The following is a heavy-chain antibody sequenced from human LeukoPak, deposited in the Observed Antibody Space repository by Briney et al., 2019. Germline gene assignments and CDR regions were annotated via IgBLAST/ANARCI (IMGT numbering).Heavy chain of an antibody. D-gene: IGHD3-22*01. CDR1: GFTFSNYW. V-gene: IGHV3-74*01. CDR2: INSDESTT. CDR3: AKVSPRYFDSSGYHFFDY. J-gene: IGHJ4*02. Sequence: PGGSLRLSCAASGFTFSNYWMHWVRQAPGKGLVWVSRINSDESTTNYADSVKGRFTISRDNAKNTLYMQMNTLRAEDTAVFYCAKVSPRYFDSSGYHFFDYWGQGTLVTVSS.